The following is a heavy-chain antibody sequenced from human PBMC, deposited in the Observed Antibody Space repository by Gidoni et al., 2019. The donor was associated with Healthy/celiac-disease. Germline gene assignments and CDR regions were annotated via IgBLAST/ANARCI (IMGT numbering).Heavy chain of an antibody. V-gene: IGHV1-2*02. Sequence: QVQLVQSGAEVKKPGASVKVSCKASGYTFTGYYMHWVRQAPGQGLEWMGWINPNSGGTNYAQKFQGRVTMTRDTSISTAYMELSRLRSDDTAVYYCARSPLARLGATFGPRFDYWGQGTLVTVSS. CDR3: ARSPLARLGATFGPRFDY. J-gene: IGHJ4*02. CDR2: INPNSGGT. CDR1: GYTFTGYY. D-gene: IGHD1-26*01.